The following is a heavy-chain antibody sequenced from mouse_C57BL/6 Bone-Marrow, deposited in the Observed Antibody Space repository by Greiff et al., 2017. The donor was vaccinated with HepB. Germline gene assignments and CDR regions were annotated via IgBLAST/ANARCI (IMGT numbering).Heavy chain of an antibody. V-gene: IGHV1-53*01. CDR1: GYTFTSYW. Sequence: QVQLQQPGTELVKPGASVKLSCKASGYTFTSYWMHWVKQRPGQGLEWIGNINPSNGGTNYNEKFKGKATLTVDTSSSTAYMELHSLTSEDSAVYFCARTTVVRDFDYWGQGTTLTVSS. J-gene: IGHJ2*01. CDR3: ARTTVVRDFDY. D-gene: IGHD1-1*01. CDR2: INPSNGGT.